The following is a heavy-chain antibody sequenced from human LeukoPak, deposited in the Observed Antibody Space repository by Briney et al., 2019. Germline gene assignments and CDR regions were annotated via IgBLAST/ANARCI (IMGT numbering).Heavy chain of an antibody. CDR1: GYTFTRYY. J-gene: IGHJ4*02. V-gene: IGHV1-46*01. CDR2: INPSAGST. D-gene: IGHD3-22*01. CDR3: ARAGAGQTSDYYHFDY. Sequence: ASVNVSCKASGYTFTRYYIHWVRQAPGQGLECMGVINPSAGSTWYAQNLQGRVTMTRDTSTSAVYMELSSLRSEDTALYYCARAGAGQTSDYYHFDYWGQGTLVTVSS.